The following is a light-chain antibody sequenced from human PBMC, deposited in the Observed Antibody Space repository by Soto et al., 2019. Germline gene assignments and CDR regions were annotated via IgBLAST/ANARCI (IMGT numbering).Light chain of an antibody. Sequence: QSVLTQPPSVSGSPGQSVTISCTGTSSDVGSYNRVSWYQQPPGTAPKLMIYEDSNRPSGVPDRFSGSKSGNTASLTITGLQAEDEADYYCSLYTSSSTLYVFGTGTKVTVL. J-gene: IGLJ1*01. CDR2: EDS. CDR3: SLYTSSSTLYV. CDR1: SSDVGSYNR. V-gene: IGLV2-18*01.